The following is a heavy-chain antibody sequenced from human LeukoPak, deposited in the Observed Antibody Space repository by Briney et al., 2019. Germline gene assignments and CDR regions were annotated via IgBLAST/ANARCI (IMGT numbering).Heavy chain of an antibody. D-gene: IGHD3-10*01. CDR3: ARDEYGSGRGWYYYYYMDV. CDR1: GFTFSSYS. J-gene: IGHJ6*03. V-gene: IGHV3-21*04. Sequence: GGSLRLSCTASGFTFSSYSMNWVRQAPGKGLEWVSYISSSSSNIFYADSFKGRFTISRDNAQNSLFLQMNSLRVEDTAVYYCARDEYGSGRGWYYYYYMDVWGKGTTVTVSS. CDR2: ISSSSSNI.